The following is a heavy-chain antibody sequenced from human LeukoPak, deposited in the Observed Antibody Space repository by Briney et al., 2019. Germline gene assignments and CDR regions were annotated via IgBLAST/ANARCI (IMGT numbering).Heavy chain of an antibody. CDR1: GFTFTSYV. CDR2: TSGSGGSA. D-gene: IGHD6-19*01. J-gene: IGHJ3*02. Sequence: GGSLILSCAASGFTFTSYVMNWFRQAPGKGLEWVSGTSGSGGSAYYADSVKGRFTISRDNSKNTLYLRLGSLRVDDTAIYYCAKSRGGSRDGLDTWGQGTMVTVSS. V-gene: IGHV3-23*01. CDR3: AKSRGGSRDGLDT.